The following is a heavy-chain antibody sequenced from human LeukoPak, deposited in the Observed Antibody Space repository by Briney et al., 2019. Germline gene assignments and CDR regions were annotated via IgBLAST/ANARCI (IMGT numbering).Heavy chain of an antibody. V-gene: IGHV3-23*01. CDR3: AKIVVSGIVY. Sequence: GGSLRLSCSASGFTFSSYAMHWVRQAPGKGLEWVSSICDSGACTFYGDSVNGRFTVSRDNSENTLYLQMNSLRVEDTAVYYCAKIVVSGIVYWGQGTLVTVSS. J-gene: IGHJ4*02. CDR2: ICDSGACT. CDR1: GFTFSSYA. D-gene: IGHD6-19*01.